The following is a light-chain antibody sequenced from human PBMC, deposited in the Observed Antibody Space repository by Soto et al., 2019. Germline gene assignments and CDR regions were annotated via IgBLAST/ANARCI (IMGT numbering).Light chain of an antibody. CDR3: RSYVGSNIFYV. J-gene: IGLJ1*01. CDR2: EVT. CDR1: NSDLGNYNL. Sequence: QCPPTQPASVSASRGQSIPISCTGTNSDLGNYNLVSWYQQNPGKAPKTIIYEVTKRPSGVSKRFSGSKYGNTASLTISGLQAEDEADYYFRSYVGSNIFYVFGTGTKVTVL. V-gene: IGLV2-23*02.